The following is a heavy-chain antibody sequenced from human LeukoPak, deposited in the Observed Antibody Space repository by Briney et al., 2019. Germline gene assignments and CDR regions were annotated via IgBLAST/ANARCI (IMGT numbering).Heavy chain of an antibody. Sequence: PGESLKISCNVSGYSFTSYCIGWVRQMPGKGLEWMGIIYPGDSGPTYSPSFQGQVTISVDKSINTAYLQWSSLQASDTAMYYCGMSGDRVPLQDDVFDVWGQGTMVTVST. CDR1: GYSFTSYC. CDR3: GMSGDRVPLQDDVFDV. D-gene: IGHD1-26*01. V-gene: IGHV5-51*01. J-gene: IGHJ3*01. CDR2: IYPGDSGP.